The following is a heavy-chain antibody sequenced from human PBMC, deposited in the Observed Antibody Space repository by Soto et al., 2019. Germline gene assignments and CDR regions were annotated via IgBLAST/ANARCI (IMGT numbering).Heavy chain of an antibody. CDR2: IDSDGNST. Sequence: PGGSLRLSCAASGFTFSSYWMHWVRQVPRKGLVWVSHIDSDGNSTTYADSVKGRFTISRDNAKTSLYLQMNSLRAEDTALYYCAKDRGSGSYAANYYYYGMDVWGQGTTVTVSS. CDR1: GFTFSSYW. D-gene: IGHD3-10*01. J-gene: IGHJ6*02. V-gene: IGHV3-74*03. CDR3: AKDRGSGSYAANYYYYGMDV.